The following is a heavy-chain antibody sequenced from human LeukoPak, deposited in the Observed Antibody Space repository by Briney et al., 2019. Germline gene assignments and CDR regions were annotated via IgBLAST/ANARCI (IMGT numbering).Heavy chain of an antibody. V-gene: IGHV3-30*01. CDR2: ISYDGSNK. CDR3: AREARYYYDSSGYYYNWFDP. Sequence: GGSLRLSCAATGFTFSIYAMHWVRQAPGKGLEWVAVISYDGSNKYYADSVKGRFTISRDNSKNTLYLQMNSLRAEDTAVYYCAREARYYYDSSGYYYNWFDPWGQGTLVTVSS. J-gene: IGHJ5*02. D-gene: IGHD3-22*01. CDR1: GFTFSIYA.